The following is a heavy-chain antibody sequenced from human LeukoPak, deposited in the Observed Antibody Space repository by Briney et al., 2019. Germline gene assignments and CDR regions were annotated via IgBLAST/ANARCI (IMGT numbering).Heavy chain of an antibody. CDR1: GGSISSYY. D-gene: IGHD4-17*01. V-gene: IGHV4-59*01. CDR3: AGGSGDYAY. J-gene: IGHJ4*02. CDR2: IYSSGGT. Sequence: SETLSLTCTVSGGSISSYYWNWVRQPPGKGLEWIGYIYSSGGTNYNPSLKSRVTISVDTSKSHFSLKLRSVTAADTAVYYCAGGSGDYAYWGQGTLVTVSS.